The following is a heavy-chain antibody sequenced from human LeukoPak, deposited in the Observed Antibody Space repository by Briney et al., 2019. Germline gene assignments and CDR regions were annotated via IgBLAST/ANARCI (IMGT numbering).Heavy chain of an antibody. CDR2: ISGSGGST. V-gene: IGHV3-23*01. J-gene: IGHJ6*02. CDR3: AKGINAWFYGVDV. D-gene: IGHD3-22*01. Sequence: AGGSLRLSCAASGFTFSSYAMSWVRQAPGKGLEWVSAISGSGGSTYYADSVKGRFTISRDNSKNTLYLQMNSLRAEDTAVFYCAKGINAWFYGVDVWGQGTTVTVSS. CDR1: GFTFSSYA.